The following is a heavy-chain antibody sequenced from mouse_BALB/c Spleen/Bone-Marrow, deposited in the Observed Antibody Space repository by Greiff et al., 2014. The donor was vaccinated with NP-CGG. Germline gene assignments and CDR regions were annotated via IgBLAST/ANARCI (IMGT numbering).Heavy chain of an antibody. CDR2: IGSGGTYI. J-gene: IGHJ4*01. CDR1: GFTFSHYG. CDR3: ARHLLLRSSNTMDY. V-gene: IGHV5-6*01. Sequence: EVKLVESGGDLVKPGGSLKLSCAASGFTFSHYGMSWVRQTPDKRLERVATIGSGGTYIYYSDSVKGRFTISRDNAKNILYLQMSSLKSEDTAMYYCARHLLLRSSNTMDYWGQGTSVTVSS. D-gene: IGHD1-1*01.